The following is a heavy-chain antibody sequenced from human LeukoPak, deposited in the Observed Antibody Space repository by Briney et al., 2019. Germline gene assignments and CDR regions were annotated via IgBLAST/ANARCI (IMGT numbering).Heavy chain of an antibody. V-gene: IGHV1-8*03. D-gene: IGHD5-18*01. CDR2: MNPNSGNT. Sequence: ASVKVSCKASGYTFTSYDINWVRQATGQGLEWMGWMNPNSGNTGYAQKFQGRVTITRNTSISTAYMELSSLRSEDTAVYYCARVGYSYGSYYFEYWGQGTLVTVSS. CDR3: ARVGYSYGSYYFEY. J-gene: IGHJ4*02. CDR1: GYTFTSYD.